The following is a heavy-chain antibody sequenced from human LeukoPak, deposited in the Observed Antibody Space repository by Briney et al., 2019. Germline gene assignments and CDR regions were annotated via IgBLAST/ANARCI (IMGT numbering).Heavy chain of an antibody. V-gene: IGHV4-34*01. CDR2: INHSGST. D-gene: IGHD4-17*01. CDR1: Y. J-gene: IGHJ5*02. CDR3: ARSAKRIGYGDYRNWFDP. Sequence: YWSWIRQPPGKGLEWSGEINHSGSTNYNPSLKSRVTISVDTSKNQFSLKLSSVTAADTAVYYCARSAKRIGYGDYRNWFDPWGQGTLVTVSS.